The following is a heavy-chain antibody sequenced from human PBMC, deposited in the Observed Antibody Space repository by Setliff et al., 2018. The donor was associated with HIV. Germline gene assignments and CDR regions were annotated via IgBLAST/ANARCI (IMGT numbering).Heavy chain of an antibody. J-gene: IGHJ3*02. CDR1: GYTFTSFD. CDR2: MNPNSGNS. Sequence: VKVSCKASGYTFTSFDINWVRQATGQGLEWMGWMNPNSGNSGFAQKFQGRVTMTRNSPISTAYMELSSLRFDDTAVYYCTRIRAMVRGVTSYDAFDIWGQGTKVTVSS. V-gene: IGHV1-8*01. CDR3: TRIRAMVRGVTSYDAFDI. D-gene: IGHD3-10*01.